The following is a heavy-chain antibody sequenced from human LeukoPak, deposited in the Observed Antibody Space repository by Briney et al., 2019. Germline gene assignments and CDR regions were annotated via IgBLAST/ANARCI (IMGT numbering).Heavy chain of an antibody. Sequence: GGSLRLSCAASGFTFSSYAMHWVRQAPGKGLEWVTIISYDGSKKYYADYVKGRFTISRDNSKNTLYLQMNSLRAEDTAVYYCAKPPPQIRGPLDYWGQGTLVTVSS. J-gene: IGHJ4*02. V-gene: IGHV3-30*04. CDR2: ISYDGSKK. CDR3: AKPPPQIRGPLDY. D-gene: IGHD3-10*01. CDR1: GFTFSSYA.